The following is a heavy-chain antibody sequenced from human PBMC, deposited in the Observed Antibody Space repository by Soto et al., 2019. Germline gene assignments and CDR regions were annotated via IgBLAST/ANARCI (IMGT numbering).Heavy chain of an antibody. D-gene: IGHD2-15*01. CDR1: GGTFSSYA. CDR3: ARTYCSGGSCTYRNWFDP. V-gene: IGHV1-69*13. Sequence: GASVKVSCKASGGTFSSYAISWVRQAPGQGLEWMGGIIPIFGTANYAQKFQGRVTITADESTSTAYMELSSLRSEDTAVYYCARTYCSGGSCTYRNWFDPWGPGTLVTAPQ. CDR2: IIPIFGTA. J-gene: IGHJ5*02.